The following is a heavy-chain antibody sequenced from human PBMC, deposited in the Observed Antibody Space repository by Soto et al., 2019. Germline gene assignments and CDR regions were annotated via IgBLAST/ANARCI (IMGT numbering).Heavy chain of an antibody. V-gene: IGHV3-23*01. Sequence: EVQLLESGGGLVQPGGSLRLSCAASGFTFSSYAMSWVRQAPGKGLEWVSATSGSGGSTYYADSVKGRFTISRDNSKNTLYLQMNSLRAEDTAVYYCAKDKVVVTATLDYWGQGTLVTVSS. CDR1: GFTFSSYA. CDR3: AKDKVVVTATLDY. J-gene: IGHJ4*02. CDR2: TSGSGGST. D-gene: IGHD2-21*02.